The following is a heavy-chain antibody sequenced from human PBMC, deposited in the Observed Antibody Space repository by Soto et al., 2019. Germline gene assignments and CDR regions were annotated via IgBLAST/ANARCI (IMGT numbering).Heavy chain of an antibody. CDR2: IDPSDSYT. CDR3: ASTRTTVTTYYYYGMDV. J-gene: IGHJ6*02. Sequence: GESLKISCKGSGYSFTSYWISWVRQMPGKGLEWMGRIDPSDSYTNYSPSFQGHVTISADKSISTAYLQWSSLKASDTAMYYCASTRTTVTTYYYYGMDVWGQGTTVTVSS. V-gene: IGHV5-10-1*01. D-gene: IGHD4-17*01. CDR1: GYSFTSYW.